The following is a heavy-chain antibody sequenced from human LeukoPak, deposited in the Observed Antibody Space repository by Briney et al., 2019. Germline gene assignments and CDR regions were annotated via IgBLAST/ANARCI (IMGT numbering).Heavy chain of an antibody. CDR3: ARGWRERKSSSWYPEDYYYYMDV. D-gene: IGHD6-13*01. J-gene: IGHJ6*03. Sequence: SETLSLTCTVSGGSISSYYWSWIRQPPGKGLEWIGSIYYSGSTYYNPSLKSRVTISVDTSKNQFSLKLSSVTAADTAVYYCARGWRERKSSSWYPEDYYYYMDVWGKGTTVTVSS. V-gene: IGHV4-59*12. CDR2: IYYSGST. CDR1: GGSISSYY.